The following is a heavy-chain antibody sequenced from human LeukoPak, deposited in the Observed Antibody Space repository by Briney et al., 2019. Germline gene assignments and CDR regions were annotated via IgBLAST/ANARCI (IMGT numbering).Heavy chain of an antibody. D-gene: IGHD1-7*01. J-gene: IGHJ6*02. CDR2: ISYDGDNE. CDR3: AKDDWNYVLLYGMDV. Sequence: GGCLRLSCVASGLTFSSFGMHWVRQAPGKGLEWVAVISYDGDNEFYADSVKGRFTISRDNSKDTLYLQMNTLRAEDTAVYYCAKDDWNYVLLYGMDVWGQGTTVTVSS. CDR1: GLTFSSFG. V-gene: IGHV3-30*18.